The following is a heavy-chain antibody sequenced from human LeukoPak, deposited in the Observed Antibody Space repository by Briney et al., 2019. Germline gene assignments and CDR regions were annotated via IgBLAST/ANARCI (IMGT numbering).Heavy chain of an antibody. D-gene: IGHD1-1*01. V-gene: IGHV3-13*01. CDR1: GFTFSSFD. CDR3: ARGPPRGKYYYMDV. CDR2: IGTASDT. J-gene: IGHJ6*03. Sequence: GRSLRLSCAASGFTFSSFDMHWVRQPTGQGLEWVSTIGTASDTYYPGSVEGRFTLSRDNAKNSLYLQMNSLTAGDTAVYYCARGPPRGKYYYMDVWGKGNTVTVSS.